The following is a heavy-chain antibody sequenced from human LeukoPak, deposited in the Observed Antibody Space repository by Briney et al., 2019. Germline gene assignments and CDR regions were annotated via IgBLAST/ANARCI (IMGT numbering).Heavy chain of an antibody. J-gene: IGHJ4*02. D-gene: IGHD6-13*01. Sequence: GGSPRLSCTTSGFTSSRYSMNWVRQAPGKGLEWVSSISSSSSYIYYADSVKGRFTISRDNAKNSLYLQMNSLRAEDTAVYYCARGPPPSLYSSSWYIDYWGQGTLVTVSS. V-gene: IGHV3-21*01. CDR1: GFTSSRYS. CDR2: ISSSSSYI. CDR3: ARGPPPSLYSSSWYIDY.